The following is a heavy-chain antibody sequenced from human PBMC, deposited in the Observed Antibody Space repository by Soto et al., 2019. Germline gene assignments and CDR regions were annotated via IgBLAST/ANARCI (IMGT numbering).Heavy chain of an antibody. Sequence: QVQLVQSGAEVKKPGSSVKVSCKASGGTFSSYAISWVRQAPGQVLEWMGGIIPLFGTANYVQKFQGRVTIAADESTTTAYMELSSLRSEDTAMYYCARLPVADLYRDYWGQGTLVTVSS. CDR1: GGTFSSYA. CDR3: ARLPVADLYRDY. J-gene: IGHJ4*02. D-gene: IGHD6-19*01. CDR2: IIPLFGTA. V-gene: IGHV1-69*12.